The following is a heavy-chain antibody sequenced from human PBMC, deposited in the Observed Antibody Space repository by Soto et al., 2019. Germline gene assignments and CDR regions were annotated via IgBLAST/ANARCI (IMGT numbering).Heavy chain of an antibody. CDR1: GFTFSTYA. CDR2: IAGSGDNI. D-gene: IGHD2-15*01. V-gene: IGHV3-23*01. CDR3: AKTAVAVSATPWFDP. Sequence: EVQLLESGGGLVQPGGSLRLSCAASGFTFSTYAMSWVRQAPGKGLEWVSTIAGSGDNIHYGDSVKGRFTISRDNSKNTLYLQMNSLRAEDMALYYCAKTAVAVSATPWFDPWGQGTLVTVSS. J-gene: IGHJ5*02.